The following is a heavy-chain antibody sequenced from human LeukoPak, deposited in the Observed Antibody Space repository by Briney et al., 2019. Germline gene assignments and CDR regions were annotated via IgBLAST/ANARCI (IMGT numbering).Heavy chain of an antibody. CDR2: IWYDGSNK. V-gene: IGHV3-33*01. CDR1: GFTFSSYG. D-gene: IGHD3-3*01. Sequence: GGSLRLSCAASGFTFSSYGMHWVRQAPGKGLEWVAVIWYDGSNKYYADSVKGRFTISRDNSENTLYLQMNSLRAEDTAVYYCARSGTPYYDFWSGYYSHYYYYMDVWGKGTTVTVSS. J-gene: IGHJ6*03. CDR3: ARSGTPYYDFWSGYYSHYYYYMDV.